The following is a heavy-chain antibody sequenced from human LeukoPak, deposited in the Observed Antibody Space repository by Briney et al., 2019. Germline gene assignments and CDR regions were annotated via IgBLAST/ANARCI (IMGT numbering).Heavy chain of an antibody. CDR3: AREVYAIHYYYYYGMDV. J-gene: IGHJ6*02. Sequence: SQTLSLTCTVSGGSISSGSYHWSWIRQPAGKGLEWIGRICASGSTNYNPSLKSRVTISVDTSKNQFSLKLSSVTAADTAVYYCAREVYAIHYYYYYGMDVWGQGTTVTVSS. CDR2: ICASGST. D-gene: IGHD2-8*01. CDR1: GGSISSGSYH. V-gene: IGHV4-61*02.